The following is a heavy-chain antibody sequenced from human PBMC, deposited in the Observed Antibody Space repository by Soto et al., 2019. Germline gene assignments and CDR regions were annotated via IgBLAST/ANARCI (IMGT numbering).Heavy chain of an antibody. Sequence: EVQLLESGGGLVQPGGSLRLSCRASEFTFSSYAVTWVRQAPGKGLEWVSAISGSGSSTYYADSVKGRFTISRDNSKNTLFLQMNSMRGDDTAVYYCEVSGPLFDPTHPDYYSYEMDLWGQGTRVTVAS. CDR3: EVSGPLFDPTHPDYYSYEMDL. CDR2: ISGSGSST. J-gene: IGHJ6*02. D-gene: IGHD2-21*02. CDR1: EFTFSSYA. V-gene: IGHV3-23*01.